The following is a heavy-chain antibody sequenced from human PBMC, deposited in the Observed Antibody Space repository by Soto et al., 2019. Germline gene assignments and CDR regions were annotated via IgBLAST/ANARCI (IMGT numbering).Heavy chain of an antibody. J-gene: IGHJ6*02. CDR1: GYTFTGYY. D-gene: IGHD3-3*01. Sequence: ASVKVSCKASGYTFTGYYMHWVRQAPGQGLEWMGWINPNSGGTNYAQKFQGWVTMTGDTSISTAYMELSRLRSDDTAVYYCARDHSITIFGVVHPYYGMDVWGQGTTVTVSS. CDR3: ARDHSITIFGVVHPYYGMDV. CDR2: INPNSGGT. V-gene: IGHV1-2*04.